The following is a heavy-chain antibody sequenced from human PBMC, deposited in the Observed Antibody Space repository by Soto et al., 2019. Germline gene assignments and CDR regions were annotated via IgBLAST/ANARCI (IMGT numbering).Heavy chain of an antibody. D-gene: IGHD3-22*01. Sequence: QVQLQESGPGLVKPSETLSLTCTVSGGSVSSGSYYWSWIRQPPGKGLEWIGYIYYSGSTNYNPSLNSRVTISVDTSKNQFSLKLSSVTAADTAVYYCARDDSSGSYYIWGQGTLVTVSS. J-gene: IGHJ4*02. CDR1: GGSVSSGSYY. CDR2: IYYSGST. V-gene: IGHV4-61*01. CDR3: ARDDSSGSYYI.